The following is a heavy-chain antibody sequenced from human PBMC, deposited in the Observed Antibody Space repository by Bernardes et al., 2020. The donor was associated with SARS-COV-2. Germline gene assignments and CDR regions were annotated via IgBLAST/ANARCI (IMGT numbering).Heavy chain of an antibody. CDR1: GFTISSYS. V-gene: IGHV3-48*04. J-gene: IGHJ4*02. CDR2: IGHSSSNK. D-gene: IGHD2-15*01. Sequence: AETLSLSRATSGFTISSYSMNWVRQTPGKGLEWVSHIGHSSSNKSCADSVKGRFTTSRDDAKNSLYLQMNSLTAEDTAVYYCTRRLIVEARAGLDYWGQGTLVTGSS. CDR3: TRRLIVEARAGLDY.